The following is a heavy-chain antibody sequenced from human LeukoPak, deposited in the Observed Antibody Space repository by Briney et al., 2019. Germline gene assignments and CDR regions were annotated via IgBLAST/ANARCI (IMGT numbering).Heavy chain of an antibody. CDR1: GFTFSSYG. Sequence: QPGRSLRLSCAASGFTFSSYGMHWVRQAPGKGLEWVAVISYDGSNKYYADSVKGRFTISRDNSKNTLYLQMNSLRAEDTAVYYCAKDQAPRVVTATDCWGQGTLVTVSS. CDR2: ISYDGSNK. D-gene: IGHD2-21*02. V-gene: IGHV3-30*18. J-gene: IGHJ4*02. CDR3: AKDQAPRVVTATDC.